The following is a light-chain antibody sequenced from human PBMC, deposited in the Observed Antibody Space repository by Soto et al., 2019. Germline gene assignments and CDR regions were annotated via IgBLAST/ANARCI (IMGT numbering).Light chain of an antibody. CDR1: ISNIGDNH. J-gene: IGLJ2*01. CDR2: DNN. Sequence: QSVLTQPPSASAAPGQRVTISCSGTISNIGDNHVSWYQQVPGKAPKLLIYDNNKRPSGIPDRFSGSRSDTSATLAITGLQTGDEADYICGTWDTTMSGLLFGGGTKLTVL. CDR3: GTWDTTMSGLL. V-gene: IGLV1-51*01.